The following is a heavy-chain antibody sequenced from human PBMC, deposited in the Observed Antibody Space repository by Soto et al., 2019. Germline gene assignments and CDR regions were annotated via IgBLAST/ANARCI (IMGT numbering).Heavy chain of an antibody. CDR3: ARASGRRGGSYGMDV. Sequence: GASVKVSCKASGGTFSSYAISWVRQAPGQGLEWMGGIIPIFGTANYAQKFQGRVTITADESTSTAYMELSSLRSEDTAVYYCARASGRRGGSYGMDVWGQGTTVTVSS. V-gene: IGHV1-69*13. D-gene: IGHD3-16*01. CDR2: IIPIFGTA. J-gene: IGHJ6*02. CDR1: GGTFSSYA.